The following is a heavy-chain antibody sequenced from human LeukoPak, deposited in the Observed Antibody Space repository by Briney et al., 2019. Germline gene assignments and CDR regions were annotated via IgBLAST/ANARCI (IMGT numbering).Heavy chain of an antibody. J-gene: IGHJ4*02. D-gene: IGHD1-7*01. CDR2: ISSSSGYI. Sequence: GGSLRLSCAASGFTFSSYSMNWVRQAPGKGLEWVSSISSSSGYIYYADSVKGRFTISRDNAKKSLYLQMNGLRAEDTAVYYCAREENYKVDYWGQGTLVTVSS. CDR3: AREENYKVDY. V-gene: IGHV3-21*01. CDR1: GFTFSSYS.